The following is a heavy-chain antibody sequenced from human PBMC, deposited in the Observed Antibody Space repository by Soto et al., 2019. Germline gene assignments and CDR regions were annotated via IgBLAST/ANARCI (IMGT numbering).Heavy chain of an antibody. CDR2: IIPALGTA. CDR3: ARPDFGDYWYFDL. CDR1: GGTFSSHT. J-gene: IGHJ2*01. D-gene: IGHD4-17*01. V-gene: IGHV1-69*08. Sequence: QDQLVQSGAEVKKPGSSVKVSCKASGGTFSSHTFSWVRQAPGQGLEWMGRIIPALGTATYAQKFQGRVTMTADESATTVYMEVNSLRSEDTAVYYCARPDFGDYWYFDLWGRGTLVTVSS.